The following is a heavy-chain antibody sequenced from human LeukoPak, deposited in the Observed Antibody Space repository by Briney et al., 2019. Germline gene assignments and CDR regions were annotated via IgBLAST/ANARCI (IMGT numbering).Heavy chain of an antibody. Sequence: ASVTVSCTASGYTFTIYGISWVRQAPGQGLEWMGWISAYNGNTNYAQKLQGRVTMTTDASTSTAYMELRSLRSDDTAVYYCARWGTYYDFWSGYQGGYYFDYWGQGTLVTVSS. D-gene: IGHD3-3*01. CDR2: ISAYNGNT. CDR3: ARWGTYYDFWSGYQGGYYFDY. V-gene: IGHV1-18*01. CDR1: GYTFTIYG. J-gene: IGHJ4*02.